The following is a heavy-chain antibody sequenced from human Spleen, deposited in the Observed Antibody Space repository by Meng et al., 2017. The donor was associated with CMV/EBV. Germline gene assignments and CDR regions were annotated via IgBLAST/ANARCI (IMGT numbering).Heavy chain of an antibody. Sequence: GGSLRLSCAASGFIFSDYDMHWVRQAPGKGLEWVAFIRYPGNNKYYADSVKGRFTVSRDNSKNTLYLQMSSLRTEDTAVYYCARDLCGGDSSGGCYYGMDVWGQGTTVTVSS. V-gene: IGHV3-30*02. CDR2: IRYPGNNK. CDR1: GFIFSDYD. J-gene: IGHJ6*02. CDR3: ARDLCGGDSSGGCYYGMDV. D-gene: IGHD2-21*02.